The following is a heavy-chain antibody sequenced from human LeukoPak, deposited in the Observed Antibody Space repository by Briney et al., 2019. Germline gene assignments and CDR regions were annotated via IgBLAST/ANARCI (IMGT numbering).Heavy chain of an antibody. CDR3: ATPGPEGQDAFDI. Sequence: KPGGSLRLSCAASGFTFSSYSMNWVRHAPGKGLEWVSSISSSSSYIYYADSVKGRFTISRDNAKNSLYLQMNSLRAEDTAVYYCATPGPEGQDAFDIWGQGTMVTVSS. CDR1: GFTFSSYS. D-gene: IGHD1-14*01. CDR2: ISSSSSYI. J-gene: IGHJ3*02. V-gene: IGHV3-21*04.